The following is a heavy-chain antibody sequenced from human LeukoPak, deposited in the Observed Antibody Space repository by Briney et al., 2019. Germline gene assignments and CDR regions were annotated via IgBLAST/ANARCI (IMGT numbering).Heavy chain of an antibody. CDR2: ISGYNGNT. D-gene: IGHD6-13*01. CDR3: ARDEWQQLVLIEY. V-gene: IGHV1-18*01. Sequence: GASVKVSCKASGYTFSNHGISWVRQAPGQGLEWMGWISGYNGNTNYAQNFQGRVTMTTDTSTGTADMELRSLRHDDTAIYYCARDEWQQLVLIEYWGQGTLVTVSS. CDR1: GYTFSNHG. J-gene: IGHJ4*02.